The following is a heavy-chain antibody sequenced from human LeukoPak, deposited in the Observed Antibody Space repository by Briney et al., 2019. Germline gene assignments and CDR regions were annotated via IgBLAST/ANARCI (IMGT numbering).Heavy chain of an antibody. CDR1: GGSFSGYY. D-gene: IGHD5-12*01. CDR3: ARHGLWWLRSGVWAFDI. V-gene: IGHV4-34*01. Sequence: SETLSLTCAVYGGSFSGYYWSWIRQPPGKGLEWIGEINHSGSTNYNPSLKSRVTISVDTSKNQFSLKLSSVTAADTAVYYCARHGLWWLRSGVWAFDIWGQGTMVTVSS. J-gene: IGHJ3*02. CDR2: INHSGST.